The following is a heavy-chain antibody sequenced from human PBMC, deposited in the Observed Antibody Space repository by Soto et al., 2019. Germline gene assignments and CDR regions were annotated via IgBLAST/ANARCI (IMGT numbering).Heavy chain of an antibody. CDR2: INPSRGLT. CDR1: GYNFDNYY. Sequence: ASVKVSCKASGYNFDNYYIHWVRQTPGQGPEWIGVINPSRGLTTYSQRFQGRVSMTRDTSTTTVYMELSSLRSEDTAIYYCARDGVPIAGRSGYFDYWGPGTEVTVSS. D-gene: IGHD6-19*01. J-gene: IGHJ4*02. CDR3: ARDGVPIAGRSGYFDY. V-gene: IGHV1-46*02.